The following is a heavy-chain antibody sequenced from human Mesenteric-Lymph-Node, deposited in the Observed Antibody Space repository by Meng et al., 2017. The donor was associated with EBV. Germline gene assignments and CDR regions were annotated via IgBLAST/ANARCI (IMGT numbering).Heavy chain of an antibody. CDR2: IYHSGTT. CDR3: ARSAGGDYFDY. Sequence: QLQLQEVGSGLVRPSQTLSLTCAVSGGSISSGGYSWSWIRQAPGKGLEWIGFIYHSGTTYLNPSLRSRVNLSVDTSKNQFSLNLRSVSAADTAIYYCARSAGGDYFDYWGQGTLVTVSS. D-gene: IGHD1-26*01. V-gene: IGHV4-30-2*01. J-gene: IGHJ4*02. CDR1: GGSISSGGYS.